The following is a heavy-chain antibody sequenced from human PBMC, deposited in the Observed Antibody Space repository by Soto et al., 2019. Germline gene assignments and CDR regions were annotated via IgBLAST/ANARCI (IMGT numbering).Heavy chain of an antibody. V-gene: IGHV1-2*02. D-gene: IGHD3-10*01. CDR2: INPYSGGA. J-gene: IGHJ5*02. CDR1: GYTFTGYF. CDR3: ARVIRGAYYNSPLDT. Sequence: QVQLLQSGAEVKKPGASVKVSCKASGYTFTGYFMHWVRQAPGQGLEWMGWINPYSGGADYAQSFPGRVTMPRDTSISTVYMELSRLRFDDTAVYYCARVIRGAYYNSPLDTWGQGTVVTVSS.